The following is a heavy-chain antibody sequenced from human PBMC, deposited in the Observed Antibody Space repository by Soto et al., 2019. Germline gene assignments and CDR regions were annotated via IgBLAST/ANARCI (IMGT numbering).Heavy chain of an antibody. CDR1: GYTFTSYG. D-gene: IGHD2-2*01. Sequence: GASVKVSCRASGYTFTSYGISWVRQAPGQGLEWMGWISAYNGNTNYAQKLQGRVTMTTDTSTSTAYMELRSLRSDDTAVYYCARAHFPEGYCSSTSCLKYWYFDLWGRGTLVTVSS. V-gene: IGHV1-18*01. CDR2: ISAYNGNT. J-gene: IGHJ2*01. CDR3: ARAHFPEGYCSSTSCLKYWYFDL.